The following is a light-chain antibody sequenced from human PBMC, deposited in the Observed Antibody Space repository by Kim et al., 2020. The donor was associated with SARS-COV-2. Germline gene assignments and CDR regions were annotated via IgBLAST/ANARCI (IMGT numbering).Light chain of an antibody. CDR3: QQYNSNPLT. Sequence: ASVGDRVTITCRASQSISGWLAWLQQKPGTVPKLLIYDASTLKSGVPSRFSGSGSGTEFTLTITSLRPEDVATYYCQQYNSNPLTFGQGTRLEIK. J-gene: IGKJ5*01. CDR2: DAS. V-gene: IGKV1-5*01. CDR1: QSISGW.